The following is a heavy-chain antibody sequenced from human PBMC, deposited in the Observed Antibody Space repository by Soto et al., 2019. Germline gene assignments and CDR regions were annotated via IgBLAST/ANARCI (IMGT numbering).Heavy chain of an antibody. V-gene: IGHV3-53*01. CDR2: LYTEGTT. CDR3: VRPRPSGENYGMDV. J-gene: IGHJ6*02. CDR1: GLTVSHNY. D-gene: IGHD3-16*01. Sequence: GGSLRLSCVASGLTVSHNYMAWFRQAPEMGLEWVSILYTEGTTYYADSVKGRFTISRDSSKNTLFLQMDSLRAEDTAVYYCVRPRPSGENYGMDVWGQGTTVTVSS.